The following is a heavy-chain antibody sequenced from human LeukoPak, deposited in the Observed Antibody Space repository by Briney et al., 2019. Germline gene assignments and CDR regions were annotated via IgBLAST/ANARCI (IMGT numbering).Heavy chain of an antibody. J-gene: IGHJ4*02. CDR2: IYPNGNT. V-gene: IGHV3-66*04. CDR1: GFTVSSNY. Sequence: GGSLRLSCAASGFTVSSNYMNWVRQAPGKGLEWVSMIYPNGNTFYTDSVMGRFTISRDNSKNTLDLQMSSLRAEDTAVYYCARRGHGYGSPFDYWGQGTLVTVSS. D-gene: IGHD5-18*01. CDR3: ARRGHGYGSPFDY.